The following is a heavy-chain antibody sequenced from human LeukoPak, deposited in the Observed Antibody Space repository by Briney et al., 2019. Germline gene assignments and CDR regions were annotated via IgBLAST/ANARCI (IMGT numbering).Heavy chain of an antibody. J-gene: IGHJ4*02. D-gene: IGHD1-26*01. Sequence: GGSLRLSCAASGFTFSGYRMHWVRQAPGKGLVWVSCIKSDGSFTSIADSAKGRFTISRDNAKNTVYLQMNSLRAEDTAVYYCVRDNRSYNFDYWGQGTLVTVSS. CDR1: GFTFSGYR. CDR2: IKSDGSFT. CDR3: VRDNRSYNFDY. V-gene: IGHV3-74*01.